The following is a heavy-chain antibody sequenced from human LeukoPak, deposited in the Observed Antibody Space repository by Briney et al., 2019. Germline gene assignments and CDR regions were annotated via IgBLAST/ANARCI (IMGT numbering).Heavy chain of an antibody. CDR1: GGSFSGYY. Sequence: SETLSPTCAVYGGSFSGYYWSWIRQPLGKGLEWIGEINHSGSTNYNPSLKSRVTISVDTSKNQFSLKLSSVTAADTAVYYCARNIPYYDFWSGTKDAFDIWGQGTMVTVSS. CDR2: INHSGST. J-gene: IGHJ3*02. V-gene: IGHV4-34*01. D-gene: IGHD3-3*01. CDR3: ARNIPYYDFWSGTKDAFDI.